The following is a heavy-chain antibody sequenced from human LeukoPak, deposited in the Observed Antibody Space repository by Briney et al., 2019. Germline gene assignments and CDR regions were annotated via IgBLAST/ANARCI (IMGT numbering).Heavy chain of an antibody. CDR1: GGSFSGYY. V-gene: IGHV4-34*01. J-gene: IGHJ4*02. CDR2: INHSGST. Sequence: SETLSLTCAVYGGSFSGYYWSCIRQPPGKGLEWMGEINHSGSTNYNPSLKSRVSISVDTSKNQCCLKLNSVAAAPTARLYCARHYDSITSCSYYFECWGQGNLVTGSS. D-gene: IGHD2-2*01. CDR3: ARHYDSITSCSYYFEC.